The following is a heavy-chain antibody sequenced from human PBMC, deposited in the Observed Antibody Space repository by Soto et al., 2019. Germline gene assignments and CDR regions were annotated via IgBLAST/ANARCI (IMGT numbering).Heavy chain of an antibody. V-gene: IGHV4-59*08. Sequence: QVHLQESGPGLVKPSETLSLTCIVSGGSISSYYWSWIRQPPGKGLEWIGYIYYSGGTNYNPSLKRRVTISVDTCNNQFSLRLSSGTAADTAVYYCARPTKGGAFDLWGQGTMVTVSS. CDR1: GGSISSYY. J-gene: IGHJ3*01. CDR2: IYYSGGT. CDR3: ARPTKGGAFDL.